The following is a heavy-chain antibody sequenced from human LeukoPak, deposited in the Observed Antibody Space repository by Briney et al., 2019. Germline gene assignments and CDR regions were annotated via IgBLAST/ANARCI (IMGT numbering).Heavy chain of an antibody. CDR3: ARENRDYDFWSGYFDY. V-gene: IGHV4-34*01. CDR2: INHSGST. J-gene: IGHJ4*02. Sequence: SETLSLTCAVYGGSFSGYYWSWIRQPPGKGLEWIGEINHSGSTNYNPSLKSRVTISVDTSKNQFSPKLSSVTAADTAVYYCARENRDYDFWSGYFDYWGQGTLVTVSS. CDR1: GGSFSGYY. D-gene: IGHD3-3*01.